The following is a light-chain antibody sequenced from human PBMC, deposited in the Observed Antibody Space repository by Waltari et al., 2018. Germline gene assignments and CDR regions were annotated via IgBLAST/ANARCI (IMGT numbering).Light chain of an antibody. CDR3: RSYTSSSVV. Sequence: QSALTQPASVSVSPGQAVTISCTGTSSDVGGYNYVSWYQQHPGKASKLMIYDASNRPSGLYCRFSGSKSGNPASMTISGLQAEDEADYYCRSYTSSSVVFGGGTQLTVL. CDR1: SSDVGGYNY. CDR2: DAS. J-gene: IGLJ2*01. V-gene: IGLV2-14*01.